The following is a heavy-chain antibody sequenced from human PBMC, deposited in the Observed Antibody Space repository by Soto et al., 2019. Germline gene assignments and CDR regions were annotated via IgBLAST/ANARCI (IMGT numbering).Heavy chain of an antibody. CDR1: GFTFSSYG. J-gene: IGHJ6*02. V-gene: IGHV3-30*18. D-gene: IGHD2-2*01. CDR2: ISYDGSNK. Sequence: QVQLVESGGGVVQPGRSLRLSCAASGFTFSSYGMHWVRQAPGKGLEWVAVISYDGSNKYYADSVKGLFTISRDNSKNTLYLQMNSLGAEDTAVYYCAKDIVLVPAAILHYGMDVWGQGTTVTVSS. CDR3: AKDIVLVPAAILHYGMDV.